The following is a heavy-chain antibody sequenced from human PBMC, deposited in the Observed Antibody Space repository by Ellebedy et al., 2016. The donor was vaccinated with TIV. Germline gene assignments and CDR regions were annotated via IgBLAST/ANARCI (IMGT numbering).Heavy chain of an antibody. Sequence: AASVKVSCKASGYTFTSYYMHWVRQAPGQGLEWMGIINPSGGSTSYAQKFQGRVTMTRDTSTSTVYMELSSLRSEDTAVYYCAREGYDFWSGYYSDNWFDPWGQGTLVTVSS. CDR2: INPSGGST. D-gene: IGHD3-3*01. J-gene: IGHJ5*02. CDR3: AREGYDFWSGYYSDNWFDP. CDR1: GYTFTSYY. V-gene: IGHV1-46*01.